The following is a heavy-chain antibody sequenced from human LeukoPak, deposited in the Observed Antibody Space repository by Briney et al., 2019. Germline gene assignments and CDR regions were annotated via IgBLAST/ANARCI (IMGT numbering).Heavy chain of an antibody. V-gene: IGHV1-2*02. CDR1: GYRFTYAY. CDR2: INPDSGFT. D-gene: IGHD3-16*01. J-gene: IGHJ4*02. CDR3: APTAEAYTSWWKV. Sequence: GASVKVSCKSSGYRFTYAYMHWGRHAPGQGLEFMGWINPDSGFTNYAQKFKGGVTMTRDTSISTAYLEVRRLTSDDTAVYYCAPTAEAYTSWWKVWGQGTLVTVSS.